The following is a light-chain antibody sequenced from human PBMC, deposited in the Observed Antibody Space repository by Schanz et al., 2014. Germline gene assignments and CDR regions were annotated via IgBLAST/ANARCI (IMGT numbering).Light chain of an antibody. CDR1: SSDVGAYQY. CDR3: ATWDDSLRAWL. V-gene: IGLV2-14*03. Sequence: QSALTQPPSASGSPGQSVTISCTGTSSDVGAYQYVSWYQQHPGKAPKLMIYDVSYRPSGVSNRFSGSKSGTSASLAITGLQADDEAHYYCATWDDSLRAWLFGGGTKLTVL. J-gene: IGLJ3*02. CDR2: DVS.